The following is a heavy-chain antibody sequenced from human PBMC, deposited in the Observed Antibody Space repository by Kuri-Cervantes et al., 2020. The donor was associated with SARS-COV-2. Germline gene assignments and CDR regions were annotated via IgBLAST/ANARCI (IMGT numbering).Heavy chain of an antibody. J-gene: IGHJ4*02. V-gene: IGHV4-39*01. CDR1: GGSISSSSYY. CDR2: IYYSGST. CDR3: ATSGYYDSWSGYYFDY. Sequence: GSLRLSCTVSGGSISSSSYYWGWIRQPPGKGLEWIGSIYYSGSTYYNPSLKSRVTISVDTSKNQFSLKLSSVTAADTAVYYCATSGYYDSWSGYYFDYWGQGTLVTVSS. D-gene: IGHD3-3*01.